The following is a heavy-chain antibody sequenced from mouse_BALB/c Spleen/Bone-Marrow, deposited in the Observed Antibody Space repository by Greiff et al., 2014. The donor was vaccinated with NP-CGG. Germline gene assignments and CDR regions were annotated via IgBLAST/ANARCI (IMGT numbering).Heavy chain of an antibody. CDR1: GYTFTSYY. V-gene: IGHV1S81*02. J-gene: IGHJ3*01. Sequence: VQLQQSGAELVKPGASVKLSCKASGYTFTSYYMYWVKQRPGQGLEWIGEINPSNGGTNFNEKFKSKATLTVDKSSSTAYMQLSSLTFEDSVIYYCTRPYYGYVGYAYWGQGTQVTVSA. CDR2: INPSNGGT. CDR3: TRPYYGYVGYAY. D-gene: IGHD1-2*01.